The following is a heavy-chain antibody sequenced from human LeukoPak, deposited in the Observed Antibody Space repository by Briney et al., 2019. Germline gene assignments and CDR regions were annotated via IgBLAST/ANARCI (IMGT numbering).Heavy chain of an antibody. V-gene: IGHV4-59*01. CDR3: ARAPDYGDYYYYYGMDV. D-gene: IGHD4-17*01. CDR2: IYYSGST. J-gene: IGHJ6*02. CDR1: GGSISSYY. Sequence: SETLSLTCTVSGGSISSYYWSRIRQPPGKGLEWIGYIYYSGSTNYNPSLKSRVTISVDTSKNQFSLKLSSVTAADTAVYYCARAPDYGDYYYYYGMDVWGQGTTVTVSS.